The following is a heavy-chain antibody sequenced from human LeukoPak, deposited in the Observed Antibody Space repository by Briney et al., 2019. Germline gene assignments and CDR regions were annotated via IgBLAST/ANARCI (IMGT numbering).Heavy chain of an antibody. Sequence: PGGSLRLSCAASGFTFSSYALNWVRQAPGKGLEWVSAISGSGGSTNYADSVKGRFTISRDDSKNTLYLQMNSLRAEDTAVYYCAKETSSSFDYWGQETLVTVSS. CDR3: AKETSSSFDY. CDR2: ISGSGGST. D-gene: IGHD6-6*01. V-gene: IGHV3-23*01. J-gene: IGHJ4*02. CDR1: GFTFSSYA.